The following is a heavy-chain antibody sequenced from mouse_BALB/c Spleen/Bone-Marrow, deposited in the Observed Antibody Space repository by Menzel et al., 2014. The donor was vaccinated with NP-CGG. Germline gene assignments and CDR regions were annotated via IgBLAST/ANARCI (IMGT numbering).Heavy chain of an antibody. CDR2: IDPANGNT. J-gene: IGHJ1*01. CDR3: ATMITDWYFDV. CDR1: GFNIKDTY. D-gene: IGHD2-4*01. Sequence: VHVKQSGAELVKPGASVKLSCTASGFNIKDTYMHWVKQRPEQGLEWIGRIDPANGNTKYDPKFQGKATITADTSSNTAYLQLSSLTSEDTAVYYCATMITDWYFDVWGAGTTVPVSS. V-gene: IGHV14-3*02.